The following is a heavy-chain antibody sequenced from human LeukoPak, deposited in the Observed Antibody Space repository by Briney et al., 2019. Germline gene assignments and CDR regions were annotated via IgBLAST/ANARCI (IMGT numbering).Heavy chain of an antibody. J-gene: IGHJ4*01. Sequence: SETLSLTCTVSGGSISSYYWSWIRQPPGKGLEWIGYIYYSGSTNYNPSLKSRVTISVDTSKNQFSLKLSSVTAADTAVYYCARERYDYSNYFEYWGHGTLVTVSS. V-gene: IGHV4-59*01. CDR1: GGSISSYY. CDR2: IYYSGST. D-gene: IGHD4-11*01. CDR3: ARERYDYSNYFEY.